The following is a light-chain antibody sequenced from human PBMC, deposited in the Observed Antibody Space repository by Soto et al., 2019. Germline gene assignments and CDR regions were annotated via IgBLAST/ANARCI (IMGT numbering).Light chain of an antibody. CDR3: SSYAGSNKLV. J-gene: IGLJ2*01. Sequence: QSALTQPPSASGSPGQSVTISCTGTSSDVGGYNYVSWYQQHPGKAPKLMIYEVSKRPSGVPDRFSGSKSGNTASLTVSGLEAEEEADYCCSSYAGSNKLVFGAGTKLTVL. CDR2: EVS. CDR1: SSDVGGYNY. V-gene: IGLV2-8*01.